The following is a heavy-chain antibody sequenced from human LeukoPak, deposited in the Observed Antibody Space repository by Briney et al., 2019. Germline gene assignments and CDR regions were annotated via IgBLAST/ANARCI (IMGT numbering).Heavy chain of an antibody. CDR3: ARDLNYYYYMDV. CDR1: GFTFSSYE. J-gene: IGHJ6*02. Sequence: GGSLRLSCAASGFTFSSYEMNWVRQAPGKGLEWVSYISSSGSTIYYADSVKGRFTISRDNAKNTLYLQMNSLRAEDTAVYYCARDLNYYYYMDVWGQGTTVTVSS. CDR2: ISSSGSTI. V-gene: IGHV3-48*03.